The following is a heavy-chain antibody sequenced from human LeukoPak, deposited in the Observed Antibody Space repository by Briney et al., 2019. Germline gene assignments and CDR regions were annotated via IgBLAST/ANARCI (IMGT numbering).Heavy chain of an antibody. J-gene: IGHJ2*01. CDR1: GGSISSYY. CDR2: IYTSGST. CDR3: ARGAIAAAHWYFDL. D-gene: IGHD6-13*01. V-gene: IGHV4-4*07. Sequence: SETLSLTCTVSGGSISSYYWSWIRQPAGKGLEWIGRIYTSGSTNCNPSLKSRVTMSVDTSKNQFSLKLSSVTAADTAVYYCARGAIAAAHWYFDLWGRGTLVTVSS.